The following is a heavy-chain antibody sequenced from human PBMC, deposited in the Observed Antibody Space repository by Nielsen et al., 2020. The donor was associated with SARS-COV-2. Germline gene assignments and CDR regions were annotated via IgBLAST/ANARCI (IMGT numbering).Heavy chain of an antibody. CDR3: ATFSPNYYDSSGYYPDAFDI. CDR2: ISSSGSTI. J-gene: IGHJ3*02. V-gene: IGHV3-11*04. Sequence: GGSLRLSCAASGFTFNDYYMSWIRQAPGKGLEWVSYISSSGSTIYYADSVKGRFTISRDNAKNSLYLQMNSLRAEDTAVYYCATFSPNYYDSSGYYPDAFDIWGQGTMVTVSS. D-gene: IGHD3-22*01. CDR1: GFTFNDYY.